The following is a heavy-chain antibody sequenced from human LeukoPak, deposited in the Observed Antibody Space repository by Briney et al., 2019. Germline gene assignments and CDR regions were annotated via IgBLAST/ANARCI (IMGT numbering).Heavy chain of an antibody. V-gene: IGHV1-2*02. J-gene: IGHJ4*02. CDR3: ARVRLSKSGSYDY. CDR2: INPNSGGT. CDR1: GYTFTDSY. D-gene: IGHD1-26*01. Sequence: GASVKVSCKASGYTFTDSYMHWVRQAPGQGLEWMGWINPNSGGTKYAQKFQGRVTMTRDTSISTAYMELSRLRSDDTAVYYCARVRLSKSGSYDYWGQGTLVTVSS.